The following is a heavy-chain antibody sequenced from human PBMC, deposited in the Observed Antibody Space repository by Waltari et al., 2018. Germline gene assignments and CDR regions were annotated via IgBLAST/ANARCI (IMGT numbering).Heavy chain of an antibody. D-gene: IGHD1-26*01. CDR1: SSSP. J-gene: IGHJ6*03. Sequence: QVQVVQSGAEVEKPGASVKVSCTTSSSSPSWVRQAPGQGLEWMGWISVHSGATNYAQNFRDRVIMTADTSTRTAYLEVRNLRSDDTAVYYCARDSNHWDPRYMDVWGKGTTVTVSS. V-gene: IGHV1-18*01. CDR3: ARDSNHWDPRYMDV. CDR2: ISVHSGAT.